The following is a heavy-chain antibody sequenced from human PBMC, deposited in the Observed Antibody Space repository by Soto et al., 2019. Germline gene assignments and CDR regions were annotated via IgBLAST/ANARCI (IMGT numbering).Heavy chain of an antibody. V-gene: IGHV4-59*01. Sequence: QVQLQESGPGLVKPSETLSLTCTVSGGSISSYYWSRIRQPPGKGLEWVGYIYYSGSTNYNPSLKSRVTISVDTSKNQFSLTLSSVTAADTAVYYCAREASYAPPGYCSGGSCPIGFDPWGQGTLVTVSS. CDR1: GGSISSYY. CDR2: IYYSGST. D-gene: IGHD2-15*01. CDR3: AREASYAPPGYCSGGSCPIGFDP. J-gene: IGHJ5*02.